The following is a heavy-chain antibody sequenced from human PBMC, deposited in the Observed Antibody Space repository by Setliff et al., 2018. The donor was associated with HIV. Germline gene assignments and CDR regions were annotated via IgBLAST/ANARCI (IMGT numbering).Heavy chain of an antibody. V-gene: IGHV3-23*01. J-gene: IGHJ4*02. Sequence: GESLKISCAASGFTFSNYVMSWVRQTPGKGLEWVSVISSSGGRTYHADSVKGRFTISRDNSKNTLYLQMSSLRVEDTAVYYCAKDGAVAALYYFDSWGQGTPVTVSS. CDR1: GFTFSNYV. CDR2: ISSSGGRT. D-gene: IGHD6-19*01. CDR3: AKDGAVAALYYFDS.